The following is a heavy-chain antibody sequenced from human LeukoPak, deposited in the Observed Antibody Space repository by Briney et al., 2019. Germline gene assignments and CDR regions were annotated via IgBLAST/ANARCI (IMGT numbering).Heavy chain of an antibody. J-gene: IGHJ4*02. CDR3: TRDTRYDFWSGYPHDY. V-gene: IGHV3-53*01. D-gene: IGHD3-3*01. CDR2: IYSGGST. CDR1: GFTFSSYG. Sequence: GGSLRLSCAASGFTFSSYGMHWVRQTPGKGLEWVSVIYSGGSTYYADSVKGRFTISRDNSKNTLYLQMNGLKTEDTAVYYCTRDTRYDFWSGYPHDYWGQGTLVTVSS.